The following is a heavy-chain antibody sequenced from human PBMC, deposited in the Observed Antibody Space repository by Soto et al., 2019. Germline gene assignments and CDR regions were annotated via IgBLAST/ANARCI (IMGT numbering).Heavy chain of an antibody. Sequence: QVQVVESGGGVVQPGRSLRLSCAASGFTFSSFGMHLVRQAPGKGLEWVSLIWYDGSKKSYGNSVKGRFTISRDNSRNTVYLQMNSLRADYAAAYYCARDASYYSLWSGYYPSRNGMDVWGQGTTVTVSS. CDR1: GFTFSSFG. CDR3: ARDASYYSLWSGYYPSRNGMDV. CDR2: IWYDGSKK. J-gene: IGHJ6*02. D-gene: IGHD3-3*01. V-gene: IGHV3-33*01.